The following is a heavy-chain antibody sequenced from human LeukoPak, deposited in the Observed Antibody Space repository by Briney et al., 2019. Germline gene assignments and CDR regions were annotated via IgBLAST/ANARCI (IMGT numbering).Heavy chain of an antibody. J-gene: IGHJ3*02. CDR3: ARASGGSYYGAFDI. D-gene: IGHD1-26*01. CDR1: GGTFSSYT. CDR2: IIPILGIA. Sequence: SAKVSCKASGGTFSSYTISWVRQAPGQGLEWMGRIIPILGIANYALKFQGRVTITADKSTSTAYMELSSLRSEDTAVYYCARASGGSYYGAFDIWGQGTMVTVSS. V-gene: IGHV1-69*02.